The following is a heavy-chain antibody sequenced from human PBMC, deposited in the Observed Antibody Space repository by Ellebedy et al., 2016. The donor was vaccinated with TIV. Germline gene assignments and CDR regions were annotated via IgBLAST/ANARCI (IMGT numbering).Heavy chain of an antibody. CDR1: GDTFNRYG. D-gene: IGHD6-19*01. CDR2: NSFYSGKT. Sequence: AASVKVSCKASGDTFNRYGINWVRQAPGQGLEWMGWNSFYSGKTEYSQKFQGRVTMTTETSTTTGYMELRSLTSDDTAKYNCARGSGPNWFDPWGQGTLVAVSS. CDR3: ARGSGPNWFDP. J-gene: IGHJ5*02. V-gene: IGHV1-18*01.